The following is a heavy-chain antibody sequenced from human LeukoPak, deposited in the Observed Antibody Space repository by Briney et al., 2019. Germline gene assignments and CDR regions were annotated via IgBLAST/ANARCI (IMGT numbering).Heavy chain of an antibody. Sequence: SETLSLTCAVSVGSINSGNWWSWVRQSPGKGLEWIGEIYHNGTPNYNPSLKSRVTISADTFKNHFSLKMTSVTAADTAVYSCATAPILRGEGGEHYKYGMDVWGQGTTVIVSS. CDR2: IYHNGTP. J-gene: IGHJ6*02. D-gene: IGHD2-2*02. V-gene: IGHV4-4*02. CDR1: VGSINSGNW. CDR3: ATAPILRGEGGEHYKYGMDV.